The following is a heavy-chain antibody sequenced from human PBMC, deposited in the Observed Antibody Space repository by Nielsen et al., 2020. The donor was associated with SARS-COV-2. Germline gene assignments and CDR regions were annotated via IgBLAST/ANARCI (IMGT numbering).Heavy chain of an antibody. J-gene: IGHJ6*02. Sequence: WIRQPPGKGLEWVSGINWNGGSTGYADSVKGRFTISRDNAKNSLYLQMNSLRAEDTALYHCARDNTLLEYQLPEDCGMDVWGQGTTVTVSS. CDR2: INWNGGST. D-gene: IGHD2-2*01. CDR3: ARDNTLLEYQLPEDCGMDV. V-gene: IGHV3-20*01.